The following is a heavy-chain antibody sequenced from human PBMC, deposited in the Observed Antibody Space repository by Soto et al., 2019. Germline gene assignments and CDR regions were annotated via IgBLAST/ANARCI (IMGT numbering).Heavy chain of an antibody. CDR3: ARAPLYSSGWPDY. J-gene: IGHJ4*02. CDR1: GGSISSSNW. D-gene: IGHD6-19*01. CDR2: IYHSGST. Sequence: SETLSLTCAVSGGSISSSNWWSWVRQPPGKGLEWIGEIYHSGSTNYNPSLKSRVTISVDKSKNQFSLKLSSVTAADTAVYYCARAPLYSSGWPDYCGQGTLVTVSS. V-gene: IGHV4-4*02.